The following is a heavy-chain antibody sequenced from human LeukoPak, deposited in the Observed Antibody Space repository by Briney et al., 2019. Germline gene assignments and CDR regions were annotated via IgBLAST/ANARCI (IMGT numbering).Heavy chain of an antibody. V-gene: IGHV1-2*02. D-gene: IGHD2-2*01. CDR1: GYTFTGYY. Sequence: ASVKVSCKASGYTFTGYYMHWVRQAPGQGLEWMGWINPNSGGTNYAQKFQGRVTMTRDTSITTAYMELTRLGSDDTAVYYCARGVPGTYYYYYMDDWGKGTTVTVSS. CDR2: INPNSGGT. J-gene: IGHJ6*03. CDR3: ARGVPGTYYYYYMDD.